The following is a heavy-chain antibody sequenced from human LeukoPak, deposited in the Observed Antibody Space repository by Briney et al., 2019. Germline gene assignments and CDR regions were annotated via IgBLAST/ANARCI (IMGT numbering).Heavy chain of an antibody. CDR2: IKKDGSEK. Sequence: GSLRLSCVASGLTFSSHWMSWVRQAPGKGLEWVANIKKDGSEKYYVDSVKGRFTISRDNTKNSLYLQMNSLRAEDTGVYYCARYGPNDSPCDYWGQGTPVTVSS. CDR3: ARYGPNDSPCDY. V-gene: IGHV3-7*01. CDR1: GLTFSSHW. J-gene: IGHJ4*03. D-gene: IGHD3-3*01.